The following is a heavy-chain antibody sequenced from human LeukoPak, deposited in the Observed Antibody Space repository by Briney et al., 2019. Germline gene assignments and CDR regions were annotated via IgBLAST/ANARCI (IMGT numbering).Heavy chain of an antibody. CDR1: GYTFTSYG. Sequence: ASVKVSCKASGYTFTSYGISWVRQAPGQGLEWMGWTSAYNGNTNYAQKLQGRVTMTTDTSTSTAYMELRSLRSDDTAVYYCARFRVPAAIHWALGAFVIWAKGQLSASLQ. J-gene: IGHJ3*02. CDR2: TSAYNGNT. V-gene: IGHV1-18*01. CDR3: ARFRVPAAIHWALGAFVI. D-gene: IGHD2-2*02.